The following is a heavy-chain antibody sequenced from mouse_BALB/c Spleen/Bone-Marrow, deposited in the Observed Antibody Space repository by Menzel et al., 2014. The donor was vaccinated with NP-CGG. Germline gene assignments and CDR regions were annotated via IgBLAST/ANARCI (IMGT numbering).Heavy chain of an antibody. J-gene: IGHJ3*01. Sequence: EVKLMESGPELVKPGASVKMSCKASGYTFTSYVMHWVKQKPGQGLEWIGYINPYNDGTKYNEKFKGKATLTSDKSSSTAYMELSSLTSEDSAVYYRASPYYRYDGFAYWGQGTLVTVSA. CDR3: ASPYYRYDGFAY. CDR1: GYTFTSYV. CDR2: INPYNDGT. V-gene: IGHV1-14*01. D-gene: IGHD2-14*01.